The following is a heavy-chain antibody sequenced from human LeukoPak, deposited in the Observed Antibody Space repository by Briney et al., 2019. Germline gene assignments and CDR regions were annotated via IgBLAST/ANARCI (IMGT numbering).Heavy chain of an antibody. CDR3: ARPYCSGGSCHDAFDI. Sequence: PGGSLRLSCAASGFTFSSYSMNWVRQAPGKGLEWVSSISSSSSYIYYADSVKGRFTISRDNSKNTLYLQMNSLRAEDTAVYYCARPYCSGGSCHDAFDIWGQGTMVTVSS. V-gene: IGHV3-21*04. J-gene: IGHJ3*02. CDR2: ISSSSSYI. CDR1: GFTFSSYS. D-gene: IGHD2-15*01.